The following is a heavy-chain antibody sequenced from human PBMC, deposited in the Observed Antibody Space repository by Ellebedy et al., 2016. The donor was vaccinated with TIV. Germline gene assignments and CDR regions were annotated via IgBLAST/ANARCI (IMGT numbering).Heavy chain of an antibody. J-gene: IGHJ6*02. Sequence: SETLSLXXTVSGGSISSYYWSWIRQHPGKGLEWIGYIYHSGTTYYNPSLKSRVNISVDTSKNQVSLRLRSVTAADAAVYYCARDQVVRGGYHGMDVWGQGTTVTVSS. CDR1: GGSISSYY. V-gene: IGHV4-59*06. CDR3: ARDQVVRGGYHGMDV. CDR2: IYHSGTT. D-gene: IGHD3-10*01.